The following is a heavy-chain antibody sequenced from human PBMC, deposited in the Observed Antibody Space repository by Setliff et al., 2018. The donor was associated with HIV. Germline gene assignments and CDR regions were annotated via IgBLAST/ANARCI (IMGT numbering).Heavy chain of an antibody. Sequence: GASVKVSCKASGYRFTNYGISWVRQAPGQGLEWMAWISPQNGNTEFAQKLHHRVSMTADRSSNIAYMELRSLTFEDTAIYYCARDGRFDYDSSGYAGPEFDQWGQGTLVTVSS. CDR2: ISPQNGNT. CDR3: ARDGRFDYDSSGYAGPEFDQ. CDR1: GYRFTNYG. J-gene: IGHJ4*02. V-gene: IGHV1-18*01. D-gene: IGHD3-22*01.